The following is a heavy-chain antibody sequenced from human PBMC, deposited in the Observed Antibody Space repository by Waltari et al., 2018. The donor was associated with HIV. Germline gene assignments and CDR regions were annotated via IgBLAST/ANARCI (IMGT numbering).Heavy chain of an antibody. Sequence: EMQLVQSGTEMRRSGESLKIYCRAYESSLASYWVGWVRQKTWQGMEWMGIIYPGDSDTMYSPSFQGQVTVSVDKSLDTAYLQWGSLRSSDTAMYYCARLKAGADNAFDLWGRGTMVIVSS. V-gene: IGHV5-51*03. CDR2: IYPGDSDT. CDR3: ARLKAGADNAFDL. CDR1: ESSLASYW. J-gene: IGHJ3*01. D-gene: IGHD3-10*01.